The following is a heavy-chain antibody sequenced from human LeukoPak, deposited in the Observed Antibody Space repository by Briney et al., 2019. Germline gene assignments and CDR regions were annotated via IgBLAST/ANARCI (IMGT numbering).Heavy chain of an antibody. CDR2: INHGGGT. CDR3: AKGEYWVRF. V-gene: IGHV4-39*02. Sequence: SETLSLTCTVSGGSVSRTNYYWARIRQPRGKGLAWIATINHGGGTHHNPSLKSRLTIAVDTATNDFSLKLSSVTAADTAVYYCAKGEYWVRFWGRGTLVTVSS. J-gene: IGHJ2*01. CDR1: GGSVSRTNYY. D-gene: IGHD2/OR15-2a*01.